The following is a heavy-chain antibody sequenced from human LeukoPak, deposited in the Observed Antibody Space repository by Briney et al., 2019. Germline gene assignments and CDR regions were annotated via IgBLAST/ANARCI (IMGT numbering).Heavy chain of an antibody. CDR1: GGSISSGGYY. V-gene: IGHV4-31*03. Sequence: SETLSLTCTVSGGSISSGGYYWSWIRQHPGKGLEWIGYIYYSGSTYYNPSLKSRVTISVDTSKNQFSLKLSSVTAADTAVYYCARGPEITMIVGKAFDIWGQGTMVTVSS. D-gene: IGHD3-22*01. CDR2: IYYSGST. CDR3: ARGPEITMIVGKAFDI. J-gene: IGHJ3*02.